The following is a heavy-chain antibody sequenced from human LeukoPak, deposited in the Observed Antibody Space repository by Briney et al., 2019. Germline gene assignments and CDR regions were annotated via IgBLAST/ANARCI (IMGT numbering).Heavy chain of an antibody. J-gene: IGHJ3*02. CDR1: GYTFTSYY. D-gene: IGHD3-3*01. V-gene: IGHV1-46*01. CDR2: INPSGGST. Sequence: WASVKVSCKAAGYTFTSYYRHWVRRAPGQGLEWMGIINPSGGSTSYAQKFQGRVTMTRDTSTSTVYMELSSLRSEDTAVYYCARGYTIFGVVIGAFDIWGQGTMVTVSS. CDR3: ARGYTIFGVVIGAFDI.